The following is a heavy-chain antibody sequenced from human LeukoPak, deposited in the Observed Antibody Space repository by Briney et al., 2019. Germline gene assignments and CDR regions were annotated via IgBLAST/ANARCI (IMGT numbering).Heavy chain of an antibody. V-gene: IGHV1-69*01. CDR1: GGTFSSYA. CDR2: IIPIFGTA. Sequence: SVKVSCKASGGTFSSYAISWVRQAPGQGLEWMGGIIPIFGTANYAQKFQGRVPITADESTSTAYMELSSLRSEDTAVYYCARVGYYDSSGYLEIDYWGQGTLVTVSS. D-gene: IGHD3-22*01. J-gene: IGHJ4*02. CDR3: ARVGYYDSSGYLEIDY.